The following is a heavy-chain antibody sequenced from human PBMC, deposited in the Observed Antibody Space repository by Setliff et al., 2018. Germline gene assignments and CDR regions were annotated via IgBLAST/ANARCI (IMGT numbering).Heavy chain of an antibody. CDR1: EYSFTGYY. V-gene: IGHV1-2*02. J-gene: IGHJ4*02. CDR2: INPNNGKT. CDR3: ARDPEGGTQAFDY. D-gene: IGHD2-15*01. Sequence: ASVKVSCKAPEYSFTGYYMHWLRQAPGQGPEWMGWINPNNGKTQYSQLFQGRLTMTKDTSISTAYMELRSLRSDDTAVYYCARDPEGGTQAFDYWGQGTLVTVSS.